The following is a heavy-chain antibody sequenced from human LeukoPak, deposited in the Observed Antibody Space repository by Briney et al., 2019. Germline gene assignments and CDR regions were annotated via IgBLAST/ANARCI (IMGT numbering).Heavy chain of an antibody. CDR1: AASFISSSHH. CDR2: VYYGRTT. CDR3: VRHDGRGGATMGAFDS. J-gene: IGHJ5*01. Sequence: SETLSLTCTVSAASFISSSHHWGWIRQSPGKGLEWIGTVYYGRTTYYNPSLGGRVTITLDTSANDFSLQLNSVTAADTAVYYCVRHDGRGGATMGAFDSWGQGSLVTVSS. V-gene: IGHV4-39*01. D-gene: IGHD5-12*01.